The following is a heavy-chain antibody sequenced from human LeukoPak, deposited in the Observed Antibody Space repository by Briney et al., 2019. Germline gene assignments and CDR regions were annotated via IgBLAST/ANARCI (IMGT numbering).Heavy chain of an antibody. CDR1: GFAFSSYW. J-gene: IGHJ5*02. CDR3: ARTRTLPIAGGFDT. CDR2: ISTDGSST. D-gene: IGHD3-16*01. Sequence: GGSLRLSCAASGFAFSSYWMHWVRQGPGKGLVWVSRISTDGSSTDYADSVKGRFTISRENAKNTLYLQMNSLRAEDTAVYYCARTRTLPIAGGFDTWGQGSLVTVSS. V-gene: IGHV3-74*01.